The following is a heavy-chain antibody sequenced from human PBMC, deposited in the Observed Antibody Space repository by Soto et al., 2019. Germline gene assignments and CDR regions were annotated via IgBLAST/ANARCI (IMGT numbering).Heavy chain of an antibody. CDR2: IYYSAGT. V-gene: IGHV4-39*02. CDR3: VRDPANGERFDY. J-gene: IGHJ4*02. Sequence: SETLSLTCTVSGGSISSSSYYGGWSRQPPGKGLEWIGSIYYSAGTYYNPSLKSRVTISVDTSKNQFSLKLSSVTVADTAVYYCVRDPANGERFDYWGQGTLVTVSS. D-gene: IGHD4-17*01. CDR1: GGSISSSSYY.